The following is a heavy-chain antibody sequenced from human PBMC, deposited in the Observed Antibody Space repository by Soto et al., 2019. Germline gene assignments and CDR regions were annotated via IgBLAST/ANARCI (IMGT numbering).Heavy chain of an antibody. D-gene: IGHD1-26*01. V-gene: IGHV3-73*01. CDR1: GFTFSGSA. Sequence: PGGSLRLSCAASGFTFSGSAMHWVRQASGKGLEWVGRIRSKANSYATAYAASVKGRFAISRDDSKNTAYLQMNSLKTEDTDVYYSTRRSYYPFDYSGQGTLVTVSS. CDR3: TRRSYYPFDY. CDR2: IRSKANSYAT. J-gene: IGHJ4*02.